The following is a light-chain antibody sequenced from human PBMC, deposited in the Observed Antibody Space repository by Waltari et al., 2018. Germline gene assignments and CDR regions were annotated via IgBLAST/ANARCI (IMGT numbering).Light chain of an antibody. CDR2: EGF. J-gene: IGLJ1*01. V-gene: IGLV2-23*01. Sequence: QSAPTQPASVSGSPGQSITISCTGTSSDVGTYNLVSWFQQHPGKAPKLIIYEGFKRPSGVSNRFSGSKSGNTASLTISGLQAEDEADYHCCSYTSRSTYVFGTGTKVTVL. CDR1: SSDVGTYNL. CDR3: CSYTSRSTYV.